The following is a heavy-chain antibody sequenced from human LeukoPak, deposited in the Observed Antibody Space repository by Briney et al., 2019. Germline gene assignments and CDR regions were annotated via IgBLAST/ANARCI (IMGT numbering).Heavy chain of an antibody. D-gene: IGHD3-10*01. CDR2: IYSGGDT. J-gene: IGHJ5*02. Sequence: GGSLRLSCAASGFTVSSNFMSWVRQAPGKGLEWVSVIYSGGDTYYADSVKGRFTISRDNSKNTLYLQMNSLRAEDTAVYYCARDYYGSGSPTVRWFDPWGQGTLVTVSS. CDR3: ARDYYGSGSPTVRWFDP. CDR1: GFTVSSNF. V-gene: IGHV3-66*01.